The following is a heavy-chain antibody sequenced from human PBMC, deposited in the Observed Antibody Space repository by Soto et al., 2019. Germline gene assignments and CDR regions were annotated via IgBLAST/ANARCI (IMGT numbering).Heavy chain of an antibody. CDR2: INPSGGST. CDR3: ARAMYSSSWYSPSDY. J-gene: IGHJ4*02. CDR1: GYTFITYG. D-gene: IGHD6-13*01. V-gene: IGHV1-46*01. Sequence: ASVKVSCKASGYTFITYGVTWVRQAPGQGLEWMGIINPSGGSTSYAQKFQGRVTMTRDTSTSTVYMELSSLRSEDTAVYYCARAMYSSSWYSPSDYWGQGTLVTVSS.